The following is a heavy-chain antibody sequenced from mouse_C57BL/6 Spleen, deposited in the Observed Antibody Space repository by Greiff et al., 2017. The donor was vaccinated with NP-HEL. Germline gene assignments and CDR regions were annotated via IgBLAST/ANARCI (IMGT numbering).Heavy chain of an antibody. J-gene: IGHJ1*03. CDR3: AREGAYDYDPYFDV. Sequence: VQLQQPGAELVKPGASVKLSCKASGYTFTSHWMHWVKQRPGQGLEWIGMIHPNSGSTNYNEKFKSKATLTVDKSSSTAYMQLSSLTSEDSAVDDCAREGAYDYDPYFDVWGTGTTVTVSS. CDR1: GYTFTSHW. CDR2: IHPNSGST. V-gene: IGHV1-64*01. D-gene: IGHD2-4*01.